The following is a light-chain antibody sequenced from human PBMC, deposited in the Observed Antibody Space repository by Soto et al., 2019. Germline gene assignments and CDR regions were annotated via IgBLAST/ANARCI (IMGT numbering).Light chain of an antibody. J-gene: IGLJ3*02. V-gene: IGLV2-8*01. CDR2: DVT. Sequence: QSALTQPPSASGSPGQSVTISCTGTSSDVGGYNYVSWYQQHPGKAPKLLIYDVTKRPSGVPDRLSGSKSGNTASLTVSGLQAEDEADYYCSSYAGSNNWVFGGGTKVTVL. CDR3: SSYAGSNNWV. CDR1: SSDVGGYNY.